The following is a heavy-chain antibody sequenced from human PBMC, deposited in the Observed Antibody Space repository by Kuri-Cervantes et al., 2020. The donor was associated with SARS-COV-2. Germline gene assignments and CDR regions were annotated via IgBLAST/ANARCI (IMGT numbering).Heavy chain of an antibody. Sequence: GESLKISCAASGFXFSSYEMNWVRQAPGKGLEWVSYISSSGSTXYYADSVKGRFTISRDNAKNSLYLQMNSLRAEDTAVYYCXRXPPSPYCXXXSCRTDVWGQGTTVTVSS. V-gene: IGHV3-48*03. CDR1: GFXFSSYE. D-gene: IGHD2-15*01. CDR2: ISSSGSTX. J-gene: IGHJ6*02. CDR3: XRXPPSPYCXXXSCRTDV.